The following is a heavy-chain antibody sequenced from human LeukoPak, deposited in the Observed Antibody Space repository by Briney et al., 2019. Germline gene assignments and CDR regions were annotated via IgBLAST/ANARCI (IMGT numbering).Heavy chain of an antibody. Sequence: GGSLRLSCAASGFTFSSYAMSWVRQAPGKGLEWVTAIRGSGGSTYYADSVKGRFTISRDNSKNTLYLQMNSLRAEDTAVYYCAKDPGYDFWSGYHLDPWGQGTLVTVSS. CDR3: AKDPGYDFWSGYHLDP. J-gene: IGHJ5*02. CDR2: IRGSGGST. CDR1: GFTFSSYA. D-gene: IGHD3-3*01. V-gene: IGHV3-23*01.